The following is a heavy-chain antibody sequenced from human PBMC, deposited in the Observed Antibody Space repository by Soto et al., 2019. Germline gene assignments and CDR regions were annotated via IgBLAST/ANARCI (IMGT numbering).Heavy chain of an antibody. Sequence: SVKVSCKASGGTFNNNGVTWVRQAPGQGLEWMGGLIPIFGTPSYSQSFQGRVTIIADESTSTAYMELSSLTSEATDVYSCAIHRMHCDRTAYSGNRLFDRWGQGTLVTVSS. V-gene: IGHV1-69*13. J-gene: IGHJ5*02. CDR2: LIPIFGTP. CDR3: AIHRMHCDRTAYSGNRLFDR. CDR1: GGTFNNNG. D-gene: IGHD2-15*01.